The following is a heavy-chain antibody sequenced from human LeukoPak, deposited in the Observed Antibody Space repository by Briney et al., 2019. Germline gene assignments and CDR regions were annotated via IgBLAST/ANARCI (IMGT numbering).Heavy chain of an antibody. CDR1: GLTPSSYW. V-gene: IGHV3-74*01. CDR2: INTDGTAT. D-gene: IGHD1-14*01. CDR3: VRDSNLSFDY. J-gene: IGHJ4*02. Sequence: GSLRLSCAASGLTPSSYWMHWVRQAPGKGLVWVSHINTDGTATTYADSVKGRFTISRDNAKNTLYLQMNSLRAEDTAVYYCVRDSNLSFDYWGQGALVTVSS.